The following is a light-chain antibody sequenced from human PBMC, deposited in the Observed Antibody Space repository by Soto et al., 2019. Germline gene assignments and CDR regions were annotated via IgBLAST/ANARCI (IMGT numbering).Light chain of an antibody. Sequence: EIVMTQSPATLSVSPGERATLSCRASQSVSSNLAWYQQKPGQAPRLLIYGASTRATGIPARFSGSGSGTEFTLTNSSPQSNDVADYYYQQYNNWTLSFGRGTKVEIK. J-gene: IGKJ4*01. CDR3: QQYNNWTLS. CDR2: GAS. CDR1: QSVSSN. V-gene: IGKV3-15*01.